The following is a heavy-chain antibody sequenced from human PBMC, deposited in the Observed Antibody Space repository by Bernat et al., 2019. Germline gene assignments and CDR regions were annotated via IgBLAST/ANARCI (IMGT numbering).Heavy chain of an antibody. Sequence: QVQLQESGPGLVNPSETLSLTCTISGGSISSYYCRWIRQPPGKGLEWIGYIYYSGSTNYNPSRKSLVTISVDTPKTEFSRKLSSVTAADTAGDYCARGWGYLDVWGSGTVVTVSS. V-gene: IGHV4-59*08. D-gene: IGHD3-16*01. CDR2: IYYSGST. J-gene: IGHJ2*01. CDR1: GGSISSYY. CDR3: ARGWGYLDV.